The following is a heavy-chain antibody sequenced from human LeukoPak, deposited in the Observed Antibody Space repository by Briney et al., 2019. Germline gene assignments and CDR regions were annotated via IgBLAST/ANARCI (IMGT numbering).Heavy chain of an antibody. CDR2: IYTSGST. CDR3: ARLINYYSYYYLDV. CDR1: GGSVSSYY. D-gene: IGHD2-8*01. Sequence: SETLSLTRTLSGGSVSSYYWRWIRQPPGKGLEWIGCIYTSGSTNYSPSLKSRVVISVDRSKNHVSLKVTPATATDTAVYYCARLINYYSYYYLDVWGTGTSVTVSS. J-gene: IGHJ6*03. V-gene: IGHV4-4*09.